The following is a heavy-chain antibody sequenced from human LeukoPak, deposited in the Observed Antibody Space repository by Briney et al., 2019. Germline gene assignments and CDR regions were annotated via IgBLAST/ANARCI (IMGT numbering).Heavy chain of an antibody. D-gene: IGHD1-14*01. Sequence: ASVKVSCKTAGYPFTTYEINWARQAAGQGLEWMGWVHPDTGYADYAQKFQGRDTMTSDTSISTAYMELSSLRSDDTAVYFCARGPRNDPWGQGTLVTVSS. V-gene: IGHV1-8*01. J-gene: IGHJ5*02. CDR1: GYPFTTYE. CDR3: ARGPRNDP. CDR2: VHPDTGYA.